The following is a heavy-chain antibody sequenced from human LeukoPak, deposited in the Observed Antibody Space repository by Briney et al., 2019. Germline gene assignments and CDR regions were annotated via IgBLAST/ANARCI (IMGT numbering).Heavy chain of an antibody. J-gene: IGHJ4*02. CDR1: GGSISSYY. CDR3: ARRRGYCSGGSCYAFDY. V-gene: IGHV4-4*07. Sequence: SETLSLTCTVSGGSISSYYWSWIRQPAGKGLEWIGRIYTSGSTNYNPSLKSRVTMSVDTSKNQFSLKLSSVTAADTAVYYCARRRGYCSGGSCYAFDYWGQGTLVTVSS. CDR2: IYTSGST. D-gene: IGHD2-15*01.